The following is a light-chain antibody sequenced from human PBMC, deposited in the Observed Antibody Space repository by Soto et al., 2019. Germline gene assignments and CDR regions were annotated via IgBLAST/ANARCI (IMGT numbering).Light chain of an antibody. CDR2: KVS. CDR1: QSLVHSDGNTY. Sequence: DVVMTQSPLSLPVTLGQPASISCGSSQSLVHSDGNTYLNWFQQRPGQSPRRLIYKVSNRDSGVPDRFSGSGSGTDFTLKISRVEADDVGVYYCMQGTHSKIFGQGTKLEIK. CDR3: MQGTHSKI. J-gene: IGKJ2*01. V-gene: IGKV2-30*02.